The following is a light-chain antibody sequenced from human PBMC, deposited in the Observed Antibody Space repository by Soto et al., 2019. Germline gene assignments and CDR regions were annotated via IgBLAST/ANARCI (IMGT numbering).Light chain of an antibody. J-gene: IGKJ1*01. Sequence: ETVMTQSPATLSLSPGERATLSCRASQSVSSSYLSWYQQKPGQAPRLLIYGASTRATGIPARFSGSGSGTDFTLTISSLQPEDFAVYYCQQDYNLPRTFGQGTKVEIK. CDR1: QSVSSSY. V-gene: IGKV3D-7*01. CDR3: QQDYNLPRT. CDR2: GAS.